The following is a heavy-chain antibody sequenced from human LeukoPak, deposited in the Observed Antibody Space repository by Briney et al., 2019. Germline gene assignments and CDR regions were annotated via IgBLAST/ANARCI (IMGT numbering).Heavy chain of an antibody. J-gene: IGHJ6*04. D-gene: IGHD3-10*02. CDR3: AELGITMIGGV. V-gene: IGHV3-48*03. CDR2: ISSSGSTI. Sequence: GGALRLSCAASGFTFSSYEMNWVRQAPGKGLEWVSYISSSGSTIYYADSVSGRFTISRDSAKNSLYLQMNSLRAEDTAVYYCAELGITMIGGVWGKGTTVTISS. CDR1: GFTFSSYE.